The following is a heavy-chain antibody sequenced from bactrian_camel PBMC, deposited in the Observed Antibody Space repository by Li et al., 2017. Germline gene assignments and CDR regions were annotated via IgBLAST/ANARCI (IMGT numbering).Heavy chain of an antibody. D-gene: IGHD3*01. V-gene: IGHV3S31*01. CDR1: GFTVSNYA. CDR2: INTGGDTT. J-gene: IGHJ4*01. Sequence: DVQLVESGGGLVQPGGSLRLSCAASGFTVSNYAMYWVRQAPGKGLEWVSTINTGGDTTYYADSVKGRFTISRDNARNTLYLQLNSLQIEDTAMYYCIKGMQCRYPLGLTPQGQGTQVTVS.